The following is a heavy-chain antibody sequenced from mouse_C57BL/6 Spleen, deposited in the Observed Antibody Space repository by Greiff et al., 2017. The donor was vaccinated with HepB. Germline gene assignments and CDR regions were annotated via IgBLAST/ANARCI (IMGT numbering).Heavy chain of an antibody. V-gene: IGHV1-81*01. CDR2: IYPRSGNT. D-gene: IGHD1-1*01. Sequence: VQLQQSGAELARPGASVKLSCKASGYTFTSYGISWVKQRTGQGLEWIGEIYPRSGNTYYNEKFKGKATLTADKSSSTAYMELRSLTSEDSAVYFCARFITGYWGQGTTLTVSS. CDR1: GYTFTSYG. J-gene: IGHJ2*01. CDR3: ARFITGY.